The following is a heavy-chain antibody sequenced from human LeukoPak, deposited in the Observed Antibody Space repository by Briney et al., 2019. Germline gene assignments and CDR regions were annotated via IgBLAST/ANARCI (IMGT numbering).Heavy chain of an antibody. CDR3: ARNYRSYLNWFDP. CDR2: IYYSGST. J-gene: IGHJ5*02. CDR1: GGSISSSSYY. V-gene: IGHV4-39*01. Sequence: SETLSLTCTVSGGSISSSSYYWGWIRQPPGKGLEWIGSIYYSGSTYYNPSLKSRVTISVDTSKNQFSLKLSSVTAADTAVYYCARNYRSYLNWFDPWGQGTLVTVPS. D-gene: IGHD1-7*01.